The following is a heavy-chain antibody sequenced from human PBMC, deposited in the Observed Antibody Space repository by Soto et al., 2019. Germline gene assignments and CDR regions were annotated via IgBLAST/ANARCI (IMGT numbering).Heavy chain of an antibody. CDR1: GYSFTSYW. D-gene: IGHD2-15*01. Sequence: GESLKISCKGSGYSFTSYWSGWVRQMPGKGLEWMGIIYPGDPDTRYSPSFQGQVTISADKSISTAYLQWSSLKASDTAMYYCARAYCSGGSCYYYGMDVWGQGTTVTVSS. V-gene: IGHV5-51*01. CDR2: IYPGDPDT. J-gene: IGHJ6*02. CDR3: ARAYCSGGSCYYYGMDV.